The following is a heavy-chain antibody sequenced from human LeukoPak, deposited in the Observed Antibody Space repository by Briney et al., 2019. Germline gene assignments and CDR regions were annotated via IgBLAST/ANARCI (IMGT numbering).Heavy chain of an antibody. CDR3: ARGNDYGDYTHSPHYFDY. CDR1: GFTFSSYS. J-gene: IGHJ4*02. D-gene: IGHD4-17*01. CDR2: ISSSSSYI. V-gene: IGHV3-21*01. Sequence: GGSLRLSCAASGFTFSSYSMNWVRQAPGKGLEWVSSISSSSSYIYYADSVKGRFTISRDNAKNSLYLQMNSLRAEDTAVYYCARGNDYGDYTHSPHYFDYWGQGTLVTVSS.